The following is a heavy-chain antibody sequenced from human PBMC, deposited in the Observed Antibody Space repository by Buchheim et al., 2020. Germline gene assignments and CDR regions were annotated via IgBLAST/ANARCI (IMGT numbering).Heavy chain of an antibody. V-gene: IGHV3-48*04. CDR1: AFTFSSSN. D-gene: IGHD4-11*01. CDR2: ISSSSSTI. CDR3: ARHYGNYAVDY. J-gene: IGHJ4*02. Sequence: EVQVVESGGGLVQPGESLRLSCAVSAFTFSSSNMNWVRQAPGKGPEWLSYISSSSSTIYYADSVKGRFTISRDNAKNSLYLQMSSLRAEDTAVYFCARHYGNYAVDYWGQGTL.